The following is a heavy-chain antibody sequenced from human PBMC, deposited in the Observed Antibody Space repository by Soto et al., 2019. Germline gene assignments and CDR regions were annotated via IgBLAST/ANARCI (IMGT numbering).Heavy chain of an antibody. CDR3: YGSGGN. J-gene: IGHJ4*02. Sequence: QVQLQESGPGLVKPSETLSLTCTVSGGSISSYYWSWIRQPPGKGLEWIGHIYDSGTANYNPSLXRXXALSVDTSKNQCPLNLSSVTAADTAMYYCYGSGGNWGQGTLVTVSS. V-gene: IGHV4-59*01. CDR1: GGSISSYY. D-gene: IGHD1-26*01. CDR2: IYDSGTA.